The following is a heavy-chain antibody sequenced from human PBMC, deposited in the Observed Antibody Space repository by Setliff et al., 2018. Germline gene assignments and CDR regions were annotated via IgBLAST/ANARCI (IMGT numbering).Heavy chain of an antibody. V-gene: IGHV4-59*01. CDR2: IYYSGST. J-gene: IGHJ3*01. CDR3: ARGNNWEPDAFNV. D-gene: IGHD1-20*01. CDR1: GGSISSYY. Sequence: SETLSLTCTVSGGSISSYYWSWIRQPPGKGLEWIAYIYYSGSTNYNPSLKSRVTISVDTSKNQFSLKLSSVTAADTAVYYCARGNNWEPDAFNVWGQGTMVTVSS.